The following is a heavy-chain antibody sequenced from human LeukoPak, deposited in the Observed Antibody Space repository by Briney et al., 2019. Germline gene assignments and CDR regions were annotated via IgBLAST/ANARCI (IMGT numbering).Heavy chain of an antibody. V-gene: IGHV3-23*01. J-gene: IGHJ4*02. Sequence: KTGGSLRLSCAASGFTFSNYGMSWVRQAPGKGLEWVSAISGSGGTTYYADSVEGRFTVSRDTSKNTLYLHMNSLSAEDTAVYYCARDYGAYYFDYWGQGTLVTVSS. CDR1: GFTFSNYG. D-gene: IGHD4-17*01. CDR2: ISGSGGTT. CDR3: ARDYGAYYFDY.